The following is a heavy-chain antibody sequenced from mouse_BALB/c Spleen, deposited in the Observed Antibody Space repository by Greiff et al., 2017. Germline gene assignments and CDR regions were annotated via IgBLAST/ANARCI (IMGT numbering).Heavy chain of an antibody. CDR2: ISSGGST. CDR3: AREGYGNYGEYYFDY. J-gene: IGHJ2*01. Sequence: EVKLVESGGGLVKPGGSLKLSCAASGFTFSSYAMSWVRQTPEKRLEWVASISSGGSTYYPDSVKGRFTISRDNARNILYLQMSSLRSEDTAMYYCAREGYGNYGEYYFDYWGQGTTLTVSS. CDR1: GFTFSSYA. D-gene: IGHD2-10*02. V-gene: IGHV5-6-5*01.